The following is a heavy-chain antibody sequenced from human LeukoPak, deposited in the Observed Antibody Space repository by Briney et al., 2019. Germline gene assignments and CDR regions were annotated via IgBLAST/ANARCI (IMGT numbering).Heavy chain of an antibody. CDR2: ISETGDSK. D-gene: IGHD1-1*01. V-gene: IGHV3-23*01. J-gene: IGHJ4*02. CDR3: AKVWRGNYYDY. CDR1: RFTFNNYG. Sequence: PGGSLRLSCAASRFTFNNYGMSWVRQAPGKGLEWVSSISETGDSKYYADSVQGRFTISRDNSKNTLYLQMNGLRSEDTALYYCAKVWRGNYYDYWGQGTLVTVSS.